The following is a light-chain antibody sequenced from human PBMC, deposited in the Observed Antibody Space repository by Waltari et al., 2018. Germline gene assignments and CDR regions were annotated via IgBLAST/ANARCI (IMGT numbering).Light chain of an antibody. CDR1: SSDVGGYNY. Sequence: QSALTQPPSASGSPGQSVTISCTGTSSDVGGYNYVSWYQQHPGKAPKLMFYEVSRRPPGGPDRFSGSKSGNTASLTVSGLQAEDEADYYCSSYAGSNNLLFGGGTKLTVL. CDR3: SSYAGSNNLL. V-gene: IGLV2-8*01. J-gene: IGLJ2*01. CDR2: EVS.